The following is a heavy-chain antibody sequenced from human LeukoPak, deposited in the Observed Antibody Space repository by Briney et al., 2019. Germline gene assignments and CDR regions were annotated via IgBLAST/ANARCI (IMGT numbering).Heavy chain of an antibody. V-gene: IGHV3-23*01. Sequence: GGSLRLSCAASGFTFSSYAMTWVRQAPGNGLEWVSGISEGGGSTFYADSVMGRFSISRDNSKDTVYLQMRSLRAEDTAVYYCASDYLFVCDLDYWGQGILVTVSS. CDR1: GFTFSSYA. CDR2: ISEGGGST. CDR3: ASDYLFVCDLDY. J-gene: IGHJ4*02. D-gene: IGHD3-16*01.